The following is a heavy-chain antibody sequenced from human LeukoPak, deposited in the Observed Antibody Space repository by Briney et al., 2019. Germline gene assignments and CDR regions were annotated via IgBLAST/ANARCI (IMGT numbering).Heavy chain of an antibody. CDR1: GYSFTKYW. V-gene: IGHV5-51*07. D-gene: IGHD6-19*01. CDR3: ARRVVVPGVNWFDP. J-gene: IGHJ5*02. CDR2: IYPGDSDI. Sequence: GESLKISCKGSGYSFTKYWIGWVHQMPGKGLEWMGMIYPGDSDIRYSPSFQGQVTISVDKSISTAYLQWSSLKASDTAMYYCARRVVVPGVNWFDPWGQGTLVTVSS.